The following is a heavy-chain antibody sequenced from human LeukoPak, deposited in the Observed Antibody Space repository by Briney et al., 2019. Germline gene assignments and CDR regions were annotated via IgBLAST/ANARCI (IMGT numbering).Heavy chain of an antibody. D-gene: IGHD3-9*01. V-gene: IGHV1-8*01. CDR3: ARVLRYFDWFPGRDAFDI. Sequence: ASVKVSCKASGYTFTNYDINWVRQATGQGLEWMGWMNPNSGNTGYAQKFQGRVTMTRNTSISTAYMDLSSLRSEDTAVYYCARVLRYFDWFPGRDAFDIWGQGTMVTVSS. CDR2: MNPNSGNT. CDR1: GYTFTNYD. J-gene: IGHJ3*02.